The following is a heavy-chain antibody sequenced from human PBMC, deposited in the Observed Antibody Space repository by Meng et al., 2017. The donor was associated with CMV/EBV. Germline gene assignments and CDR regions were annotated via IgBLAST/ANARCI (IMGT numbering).Heavy chain of an antibody. J-gene: IGHJ4*02. Sequence: QVQLVEAGGGVVQPGRSLRLSCAASGFTFSSYAMHWVRQAPGKGLEWVAVISYDGSNKYYADSVKGRFTISRDNSKNTLYLQMNSLRAEDTAVYYCARDGNYHGVWGQGTLVTVSS. D-gene: IGHD1-7*01. CDR1: GFTFSSYA. CDR3: ARDGNYHGV. CDR2: ISYDGSNK. V-gene: IGHV3-30*14.